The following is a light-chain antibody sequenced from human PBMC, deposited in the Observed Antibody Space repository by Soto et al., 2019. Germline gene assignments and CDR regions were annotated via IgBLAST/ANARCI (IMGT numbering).Light chain of an antibody. Sequence: IQLTQSPSSLSASVGDRVPITCRAGQDISSALAWYQQKPGKAPKLLLYDASCLDAGVPSRFSGSGSGTDFTLSITSLRPEDFATYYCQQFNDFPLTFGGGTKVQIK. CDR2: DAS. J-gene: IGKJ4*01. CDR3: QQFNDFPLT. V-gene: IGKV1D-13*01. CDR1: QDISSA.